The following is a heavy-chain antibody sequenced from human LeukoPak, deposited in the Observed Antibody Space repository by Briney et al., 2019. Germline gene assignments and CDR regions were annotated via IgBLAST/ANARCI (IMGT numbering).Heavy chain of an antibody. CDR2: INPSGGST. CDR3: ATKNPHRVNYYYMDV. CDR1: GYTFISYC. Sequence: RASVKVSCKASGYTFISYCIHWVRQAPGQGLEWMGLINPSGGSTSYAQKFQGRVTLTRDMSTSTVYMELNSLRSDDTAVYYCATKNPHRVNYYYMDVWGKGTTVTVSS. D-gene: IGHD2/OR15-2a*01. J-gene: IGHJ6*03. V-gene: IGHV1-46*01.